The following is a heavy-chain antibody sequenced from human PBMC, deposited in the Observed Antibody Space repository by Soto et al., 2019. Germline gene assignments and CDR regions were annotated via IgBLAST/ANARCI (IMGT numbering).Heavy chain of an antibody. J-gene: IGHJ6*02. CDR1: GFTFSSYA. V-gene: IGHV3-23*01. Sequence: GGSLRLSCAASGFTFSSYAMSWVRQAPGKGLEWVSAISGSGGSTYHADSVKGRFTISRDNSKNTLYLQMNSLRAEDTAVYYCAKMLGRGNYDFWSGYYKTRYYYYGMDVWGQGTTVTVSS. CDR3: AKMLGRGNYDFWSGYYKTRYYYYGMDV. D-gene: IGHD3-3*01. CDR2: ISGSGGST.